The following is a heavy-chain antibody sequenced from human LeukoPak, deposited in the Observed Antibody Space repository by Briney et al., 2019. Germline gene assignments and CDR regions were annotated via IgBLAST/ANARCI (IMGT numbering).Heavy chain of an antibody. D-gene: IGHD6-13*01. J-gene: IGHJ4*02. Sequence: GGSLRLSCAASGFTFSSYSMNWVRQAPGKGLEWVSYISSSSSSIYYADSVKGRSTISRDNAKNSLYLQMNSLRAEDTAVYYCARDTAAAGTGYWGQGTLVTVSS. CDR2: ISSSSSSI. V-gene: IGHV3-48*01. CDR1: GFTFSSYS. CDR3: ARDTAAAGTGY.